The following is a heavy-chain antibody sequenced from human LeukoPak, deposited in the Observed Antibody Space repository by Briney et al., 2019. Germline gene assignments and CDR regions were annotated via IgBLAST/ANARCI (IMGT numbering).Heavy chain of an antibody. J-gene: IGHJ6*03. CDR3: AREGADYYDSSGYYMDV. CDR2: ISGSGGST. Sequence: GGSLRLSCAASGFTFSSYSMNWVRQAPGKGLEWVSAISGSGGSTYYADSVKGRFTISRDNSKNTVYLQMNSLRVDDTAVYYCAREGADYYDSSGYYMDVWGKGTTVTISS. D-gene: IGHD3-22*01. CDR1: GFTFSSYS. V-gene: IGHV3-23*01.